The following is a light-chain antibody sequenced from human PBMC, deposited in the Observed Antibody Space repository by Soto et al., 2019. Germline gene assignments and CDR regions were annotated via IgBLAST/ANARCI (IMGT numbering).Light chain of an antibody. CDR1: QSLLHSNGYNY. CDR3: MRALQTPWT. Sequence: DIVITQSPLSLPVPPGEPASISCRSSQSLLHSNGYNYLDWYLQKPGQSPQLLVYWGSNRASGVPERFRGSGSGTYYTLKISRVDAEDVGVYYCMRALQTPWTFGQGTKVDIK. CDR2: WGS. V-gene: IGKV2-28*01. J-gene: IGKJ1*01.